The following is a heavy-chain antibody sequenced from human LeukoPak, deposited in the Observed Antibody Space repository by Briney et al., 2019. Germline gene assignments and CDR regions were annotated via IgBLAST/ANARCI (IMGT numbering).Heavy chain of an antibody. CDR1: GFAFSNFA. J-gene: IGHJ4*02. V-gene: IGHV3-9*01. Sequence: GGSLRLSCAASGFAFSNFAMHWVRQAPGKGLEWVSGINWNGGGIDYADSVKGRFTMSRDNAKNSLYLQMNSLRAEDTALYYCAKDRASMIRGVIATGFDYWGQGTLVTVSS. CDR2: INWNGGGI. CDR3: AKDRASMIRGVIATGFDY. D-gene: IGHD3-10*01.